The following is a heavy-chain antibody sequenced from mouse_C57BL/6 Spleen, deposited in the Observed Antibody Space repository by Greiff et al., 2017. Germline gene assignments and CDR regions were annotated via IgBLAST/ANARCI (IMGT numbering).Heavy chain of an antibody. CDR3: TVYGNYDYAMDY. CDR1: GFNIKDDY. CDR2: IDPENGDT. Sequence: DVKLQESGAELVRPGASVKLSCTASGFNIKDDYMHWVKQRPEQGLEWIGWIDPENGDTEYASKFQGKATITADTSSNTAYLQLSSLTSEDTAVYYCTVYGNYDYAMDYWGQGTSVTVSS. D-gene: IGHD2-1*01. V-gene: IGHV14-4*01. J-gene: IGHJ4*01.